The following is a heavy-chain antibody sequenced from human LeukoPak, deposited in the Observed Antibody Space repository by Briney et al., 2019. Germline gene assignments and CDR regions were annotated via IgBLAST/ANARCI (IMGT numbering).Heavy chain of an antibody. CDR1: GGSFSGYY. D-gene: IGHD3-22*01. J-gene: IGHJ4*02. Sequence: SETLSLTCAVYGGSFSGYYWSWIRQPPGKGLEWIGEINHSGSTNYNPSLKSRVTISVDTSKNQFSLKLSSVTAADTAVYYCVRGQRLHYDSSGYKALSYWGQGTLVTVSS. CDR2: INHSGST. V-gene: IGHV4-34*01. CDR3: VRGQRLHYDSSGYKALSY.